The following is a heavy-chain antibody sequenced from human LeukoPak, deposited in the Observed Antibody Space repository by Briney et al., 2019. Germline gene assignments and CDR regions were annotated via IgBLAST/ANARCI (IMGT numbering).Heavy chain of an antibody. CDR3: ARVIQYYGSGSLRFDY. Sequence: SVKVSCKASGGTFSSYAISWVRQAPGQGLEWMGGIIPIFGTANYAQKFQGRVTITADESTSTAYMELSSLRSEDTAVYNCARVIQYYGSGSLRFDYWGQGTLVTVSS. CDR2: IIPIFGTA. D-gene: IGHD3-10*01. CDR1: GGTFSSYA. V-gene: IGHV1-69*01. J-gene: IGHJ4*02.